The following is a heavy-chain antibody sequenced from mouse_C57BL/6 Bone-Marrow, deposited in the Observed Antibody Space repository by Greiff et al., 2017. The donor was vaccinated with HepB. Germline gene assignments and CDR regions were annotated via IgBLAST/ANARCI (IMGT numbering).Heavy chain of an antibody. V-gene: IGHV5-6*02. CDR3: ARRIYPP. D-gene: IGHD2-1*01. J-gene: IGHJ3*01. CDR2: ISSGGSYT. Sequence: EVKLVESGGDLVKPGGSLKLSCAASGFTFSSYGMSWVRQTPDKRLEWVATISSGGSYTYYPDSVKGRFTISRDNAKNTLYLQVSSLKAEDTAMYYCARRIYPPWGQGTLVTVSA. CDR1: GFTFSSYG.